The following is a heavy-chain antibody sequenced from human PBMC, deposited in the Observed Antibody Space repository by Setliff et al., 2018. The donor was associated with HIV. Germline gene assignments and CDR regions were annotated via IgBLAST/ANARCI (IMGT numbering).Heavy chain of an antibody. J-gene: IGHJ4*02. Sequence: PGGSLRLSCAASGFTFNSYGMHWVRQAPGKGLEWVALIWYDASKKEYAESVKGRFNILRDDSKKTVDLQMNSLRAEDTAVYYCARRAYCSSTTCFDNWGQGTLVTVSS. V-gene: IGHV3-33*01. CDR1: GFTFNSYG. CDR2: IWYDASKK. D-gene: IGHD2-2*01. CDR3: ARRAYCSSTTCFDN.